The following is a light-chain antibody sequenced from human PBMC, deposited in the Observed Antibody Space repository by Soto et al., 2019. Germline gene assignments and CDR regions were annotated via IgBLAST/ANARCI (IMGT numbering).Light chain of an antibody. V-gene: IGLV2-23*01. CDR1: SNEVGSYNL. CDR3: CSYAGSSTYV. Sequence: QSVLTQPASVSGSPGQSITISCTGNSNEVGSYNLVSWYQQHPGKAPKLMIYEGSKRPSGVSNRFSGSKSGNTASLTFSGLQAEDEADYYCCSYAGSSTYVFGTGTKVTVL. J-gene: IGLJ1*01. CDR2: EGS.